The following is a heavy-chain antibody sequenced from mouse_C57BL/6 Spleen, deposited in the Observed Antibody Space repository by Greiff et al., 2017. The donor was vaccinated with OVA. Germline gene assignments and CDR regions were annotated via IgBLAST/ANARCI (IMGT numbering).Heavy chain of an antibody. CDR3: ARGIYWYFDV. CDR1: GFNIKDYY. J-gene: IGHJ1*03. CDR2: IDPEDDET. Sequence: VQLQQSGAELVKPGASVKLSCTASGFNIKDYYMHWVKQRTEKGLEWIGRIDPEDDETKYAPKFQGKATITADTSSNTAYLQLSSLTSEDTAVYYCARGIYWYFDVWGTGTTVTVSS. V-gene: IGHV14-2*01.